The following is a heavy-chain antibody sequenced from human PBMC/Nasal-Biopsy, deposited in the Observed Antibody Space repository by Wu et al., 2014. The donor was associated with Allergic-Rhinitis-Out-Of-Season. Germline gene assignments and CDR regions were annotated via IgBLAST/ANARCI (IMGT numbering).Heavy chain of an antibody. CDR3: TTDRPYSGSLDY. CDR2: ISSSGSTI. Sequence: LRLSCAASGFTFSTYSMNWVRQAPGKGLEWVSYISSSGSTIFYADSVKGRFTISRDNAANSLHLQMNSLRAEDTALYYCTTDRPYSGSLDYWGQGTLVTVSS. J-gene: IGHJ4*02. CDR1: GFTFSTYS. D-gene: IGHD1-26*01. V-gene: IGHV3-48*04.